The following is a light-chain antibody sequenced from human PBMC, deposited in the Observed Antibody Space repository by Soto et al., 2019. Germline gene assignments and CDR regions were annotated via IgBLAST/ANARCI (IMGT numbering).Light chain of an antibody. Sequence: DIVMPQSPLSLPVTPGEPASISCRSSQSLLHSNGYNYLDWYLQKPGQSPQLLIYLGSNRASGVPDRFSGSGSGTDFTLKISRVEAEDVGVYYCMQALQTRTFGQGTKVDI. J-gene: IGKJ1*01. CDR1: QSLLHSNGYNY. V-gene: IGKV2-28*01. CDR2: LGS. CDR3: MQALQTRT.